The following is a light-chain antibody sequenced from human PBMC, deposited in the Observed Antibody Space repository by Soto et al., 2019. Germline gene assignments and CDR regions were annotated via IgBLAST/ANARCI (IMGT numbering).Light chain of an antibody. CDR3: QQYNSYSRT. CDR2: KAS. Sequence: IPITHSPSSLLASVLYIVTITCQATQAINIYLNWYQQKPGKAPKLLIYKASSLESGVPSRFSGSGSGTEFTLTISSLQPDDFATYYCQQYNSYSRTFGQGTKVDIK. CDR1: QAINIY. V-gene: IGKV1-5*03. J-gene: IGKJ1*01.